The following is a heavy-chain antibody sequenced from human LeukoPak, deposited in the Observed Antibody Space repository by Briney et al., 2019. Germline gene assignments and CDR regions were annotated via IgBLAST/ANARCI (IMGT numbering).Heavy chain of an antibody. Sequence: PGGSLRLSCAASGFTFSSYSMNWVRQAPGKGLEWVSSISSSSSYIYYADSVKGRFTISRDNAKNSLYLQMNSLRAEDTAVYYCARGGLNYYDSSCYSGFDIWGQGTMVTVSS. CDR2: ISSSSSYI. V-gene: IGHV3-21*01. CDR3: ARGGLNYYDSSCYSGFDI. J-gene: IGHJ3*02. D-gene: IGHD3-22*01. CDR1: GFTFSSYS.